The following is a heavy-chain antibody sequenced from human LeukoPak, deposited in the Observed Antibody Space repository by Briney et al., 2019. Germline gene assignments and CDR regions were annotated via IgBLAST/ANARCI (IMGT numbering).Heavy chain of an antibody. CDR3: ARDTRGYCSSTSCRSVAFDI. CDR1: GYTFTSYG. Sequence: ASVKVSCKASGYTFTSYGISWVRQAPGQGLEWMGWISAYNGNTNYAQKLQGRVTMTTDTSTSTAYMELRSPRSDDTAVYYCARDTRGYCSSTSCRSVAFDIWGQGTMVTVSS. CDR2: ISAYNGNT. V-gene: IGHV1-18*01. D-gene: IGHD2-2*01. J-gene: IGHJ3*02.